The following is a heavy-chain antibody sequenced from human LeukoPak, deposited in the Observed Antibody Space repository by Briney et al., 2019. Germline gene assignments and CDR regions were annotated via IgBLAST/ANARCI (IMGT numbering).Heavy chain of an antibody. V-gene: IGHV4-59*10. Sequence: SETLSLTCAVYGGSFSGYYWSWIRQPPGKGLEWIGRIYTSGTTKYNPSLKSRVTISVDTSKNQFSLRLSSVTAADTAVYYCARGRGPDYDYYYMDVWGKGTTVTVSS. CDR1: GGSFSGYY. CDR2: IYTSGTT. J-gene: IGHJ6*03. D-gene: IGHD2-15*01. CDR3: ARGRGPDYDYYYMDV.